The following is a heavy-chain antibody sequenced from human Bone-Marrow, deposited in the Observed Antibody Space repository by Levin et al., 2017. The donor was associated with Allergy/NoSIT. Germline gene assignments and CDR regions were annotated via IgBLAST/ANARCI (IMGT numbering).Heavy chain of an antibody. CDR3: TRNSHDFGDSMIDY. CDR2: INTNTGNP. J-gene: IGHJ4*02. CDR1: GYTFTRYA. V-gene: IGHV7-4-1*02. D-gene: IGHD4-17*01. Sequence: MPGGSLRLSCKASGYTFTRYAMNWVRQAPGHGLEWMGWINTNTGNPTYAQGFTGRFVFSLDSSVSTTYLQISSLKAEDTAVYYCTRNSHDFGDSMIDYWGQGSLVTVSS.